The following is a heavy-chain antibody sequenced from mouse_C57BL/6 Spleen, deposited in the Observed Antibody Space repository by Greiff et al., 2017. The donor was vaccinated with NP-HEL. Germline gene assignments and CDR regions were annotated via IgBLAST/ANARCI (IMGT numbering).Heavy chain of an antibody. V-gene: IGHV14-2*01. CDR1: GFNIKDYY. CDR3: ARYYGSSYDYYAMDY. CDR2: IDPEDGET. J-gene: IGHJ4*01. Sequence: EVQLQESGAELVKPGASVKLSCTASGFNIKDYYMHWVKQRTEQGLEWIGRIDPEDGETKYAPKFPGKATITADTSSNTAYLQLSSLTSEDTAVYYCARYYGSSYDYYAMDYWGQGTSVTVSS. D-gene: IGHD1-1*01.